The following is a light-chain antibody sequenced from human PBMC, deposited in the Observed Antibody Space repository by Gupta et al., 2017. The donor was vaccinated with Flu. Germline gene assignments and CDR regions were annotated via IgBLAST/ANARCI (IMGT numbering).Light chain of an antibody. Sequence: IVLTQSPGTLSLSPGERATLSCRASQSVTSSYLAWYQQKPGQAPRLLIYGASTRATGIPDRFSGSGSGTDFTLTISRLEPEDFAVYYCQHYNSFALTFGGGTTVEIK. J-gene: IGKJ4*01. CDR3: QHYNSFALT. CDR2: GAS. V-gene: IGKV3-20*01. CDR1: QSVTSSY.